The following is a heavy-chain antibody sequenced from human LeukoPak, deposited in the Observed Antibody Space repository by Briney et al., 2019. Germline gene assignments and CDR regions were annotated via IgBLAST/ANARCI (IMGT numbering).Heavy chain of an antibody. D-gene: IGHD3-22*01. J-gene: IGHJ5*02. CDR2: IYKSGSP. CDR1: GGSIASGTYY. Sequence: PSETLSLTCSVSGGSIASGTYYWTWIRQPAGNGLEWIGRIYKSGSPKYNPSLKSRVTMSVDTSKNQFSLNLSSVTAADTAVYYCARDKDDYESSGYTLGEWFDPWGQGTLVTVSS. CDR3: ARDKDDYESSGYTLGEWFDP. V-gene: IGHV4-61*02.